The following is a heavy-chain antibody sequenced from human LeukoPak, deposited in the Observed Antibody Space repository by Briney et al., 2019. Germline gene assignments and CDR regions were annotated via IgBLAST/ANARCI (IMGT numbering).Heavy chain of an antibody. CDR3: ASLLCYGDLIDHFGMDV. D-gene: IGHD3-10*01. CDR2: FDPESGET. V-gene: IGHV1-24*01. CDR1: GHSLTELS. J-gene: IGHJ6*04. Sequence: ASVKVSCKVSGHSLTELSMHWVRQAPGKGLEWMGGFDPESGETVYAQKFQARFTMTEGAPTDTVYMELSSLTLEDPAVYYCASLLCYGDLIDHFGMDVWGKGTTVIVSS.